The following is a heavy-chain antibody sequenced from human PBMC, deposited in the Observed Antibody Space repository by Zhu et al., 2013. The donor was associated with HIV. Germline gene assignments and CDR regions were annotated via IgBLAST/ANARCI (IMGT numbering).Heavy chain of an antibody. Sequence: QVQLVQSGAEVKKPGSSVKVSCKASGGTFSSYAISWVRQAPGQGLEWMGGIIPIFGTANYAQKFQGRVTITADKSTSTAYMELSSLRSEDTAVYYCASSPSLRGVLLFDYWAREPWSPSP. J-gene: IGHJ4*02. CDR2: IIPIFGTA. D-gene: IGHD3-10*01. CDR3: ASSPSLRGVLLFDY. CDR1: GGTFSSYA. V-gene: IGHV1-69*06.